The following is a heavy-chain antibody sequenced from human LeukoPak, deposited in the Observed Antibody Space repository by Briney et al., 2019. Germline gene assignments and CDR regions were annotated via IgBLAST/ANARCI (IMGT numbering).Heavy chain of an antibody. D-gene: IGHD2-2*01. Sequence: GASVKVSCKASGYTFTGYYMHWVRQAPGQGLEWMAWISIYNGDRKYADNLQGRVTVTKDTSTSTAYMELRSLRPDDTAVYYCAREAVIVPGVAYYYNGMDVWGQGTTLTVSS. CDR2: ISIYNGDR. J-gene: IGHJ6*02. CDR1: GYTFTGYY. CDR3: AREAVIVPGVAYYYNGMDV. V-gene: IGHV1-18*04.